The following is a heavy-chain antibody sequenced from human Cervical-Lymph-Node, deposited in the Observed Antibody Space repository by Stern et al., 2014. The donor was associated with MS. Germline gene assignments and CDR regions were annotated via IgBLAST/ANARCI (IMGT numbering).Heavy chain of an antibody. CDR2: FDPADGET. CDR3: ATDRDDFRSGYSAPTKGYGLDV. J-gene: IGHJ6*02. D-gene: IGHD3-3*01. CDR1: GYTLTELS. V-gene: IGHV1-24*01. Sequence: VQLVQSGAEVKKPGASVKVSCKVSGYTLTELSMHWVRQAPGKGLEWMGGFDPADGETIYAQKFQGRVTMTEDTSTDTAYMELSSLRSDDTAVYYCATDRDDFRSGYSAPTKGYGLDVWGQGTTVTVTS.